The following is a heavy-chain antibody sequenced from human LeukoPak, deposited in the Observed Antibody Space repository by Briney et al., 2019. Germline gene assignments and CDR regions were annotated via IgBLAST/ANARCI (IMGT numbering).Heavy chain of an antibody. CDR1: GGSXSSGXXY. CDR3: AREANMITFGGVYYRPFDY. V-gene: IGHV4-31*02. J-gene: IGHJ4*02. CDR2: IYYSGST. D-gene: IGHD3-16*01. Sequence: SGGSXSSGXXYXXWXRXXPXXGLEWIGYIYYSGSTYYNPSLKSRVTISVYTSKNQFSLKLSSVTAADTAVYYCAREANMITFGGVYYRPFDYWGQGTLVTVSS.